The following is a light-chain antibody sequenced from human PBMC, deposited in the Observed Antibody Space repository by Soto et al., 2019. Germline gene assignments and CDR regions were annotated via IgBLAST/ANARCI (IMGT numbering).Light chain of an antibody. J-gene: IGLJ1*01. V-gene: IGLV2-18*02. CDR2: EVN. Sequence: QSALTQPPSVSGSPGQAVTMSCTGTSSDVGSYNRVSWYQQPPGTAPKLMIYEVNNRPSGVPDRFSGSKSGNTASLTISGLQAEDEADYYCSSYTSNSTDVFGPGTKLTVL. CDR1: SSDVGSYNR. CDR3: SSYTSNSTDV.